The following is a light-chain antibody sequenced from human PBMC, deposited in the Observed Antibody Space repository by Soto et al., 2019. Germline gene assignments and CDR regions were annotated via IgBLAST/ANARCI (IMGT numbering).Light chain of an antibody. J-gene: IGLJ3*02. CDR3: CSYTASSTWV. Sequence: QSVLTQPASVSGSPGQSITISCTGTSSDVGGYKYVSWYQQHPGKAPKLLIYEVSNRPSGVSNRFSGSKSGNTASLTISGLQAEDEAHYYCCSYTASSTWVFGGGTQLTVL. V-gene: IGLV2-14*01. CDR1: SSDVGGYKY. CDR2: EVS.